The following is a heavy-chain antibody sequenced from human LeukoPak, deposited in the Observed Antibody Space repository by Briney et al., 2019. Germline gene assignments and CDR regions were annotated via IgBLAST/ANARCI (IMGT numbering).Heavy chain of an antibody. D-gene: IGHD5-12*01. CDR3: ARGVAPTFCDY. CDR1: GRSISSYY. Sequence: SETLSLTCTVSGRSISSYYWSWIRQPPGKGLEWIGYIYYSGSTNYNPSLKSRVTISVDTSKNQFSLKLSSVTAADTAVYYCARGVAPTFCDYWGQGTLVTVSS. V-gene: IGHV4-59*01. CDR2: IYYSGST. J-gene: IGHJ4*02.